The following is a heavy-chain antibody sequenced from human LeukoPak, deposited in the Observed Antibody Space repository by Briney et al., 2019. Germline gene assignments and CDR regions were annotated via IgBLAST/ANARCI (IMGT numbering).Heavy chain of an antibody. CDR3: ARASWDSSSWPNPEFDY. Sequence: SETLSLTCTVSGGSISSSSYYWGWIRQPPGKGLVWIGSIYYSGSTYYNPSLKSRVTISVDTSKNQFSLKLSSVTAADTAVYYCARASWDSSSWPNPEFDYWGQGTLVTVSS. CDR2: IYYSGST. D-gene: IGHD6-13*01. V-gene: IGHV4-39*07. J-gene: IGHJ4*02. CDR1: GGSISSSSYY.